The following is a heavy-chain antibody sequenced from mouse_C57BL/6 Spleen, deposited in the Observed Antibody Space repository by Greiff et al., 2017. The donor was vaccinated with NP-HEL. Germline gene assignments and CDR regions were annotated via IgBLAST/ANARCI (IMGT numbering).Heavy chain of an antibody. CDR3: ARIDYGSWFAY. D-gene: IGHD2-4*01. J-gene: IGHJ3*01. CDR1: GYTFTSYW. Sequence: QVHVKQPGTELVKPGASVKLSCKASGYTFTSYWMHWVKQRPGQGLEWIGNINPSNGGTNYNEKFKSKATLTVDKSSSTAYMQLSSLTSEDSAVYYCARIDYGSWFAYWGQGTLVTVSA. V-gene: IGHV1-53*01. CDR2: INPSNGGT.